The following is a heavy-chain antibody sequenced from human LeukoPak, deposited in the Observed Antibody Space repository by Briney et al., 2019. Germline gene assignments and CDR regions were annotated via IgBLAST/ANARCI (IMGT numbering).Heavy chain of an antibody. J-gene: IGHJ4*02. V-gene: IGHV3-66*01. Sequence: PGGSLRLSCAASGFTFSSYAMSWVRQAPGKGLEWVSLIYSGGSTYYADSVKGRFTISRDNSKNTLYLQMNSLRAEDTAVYYCAKDYSDYGDYLGYWGQGTLVTVSS. CDR1: GFTFSSYA. CDR3: AKDYSDYGDYLGY. D-gene: IGHD4-17*01. CDR2: IYSGGST.